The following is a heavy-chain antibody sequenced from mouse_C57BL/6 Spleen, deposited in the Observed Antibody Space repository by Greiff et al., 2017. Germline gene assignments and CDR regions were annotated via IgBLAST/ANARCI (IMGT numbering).Heavy chain of an antibody. Sequence: EVKLVESGEGLVKPGGSLKLSCAASGFTFSSYAMSWVRQTPEKRLEWVAYISSGGDYIYYADTVKGRFTISRDNARNTLYLQMSSLKSEDTAMYYCTRDGYPYYYAMDYWGQGTSVTVSS. J-gene: IGHJ4*01. V-gene: IGHV5-9-1*02. CDR1: GFTFSSYA. CDR2: ISSGGDYI. D-gene: IGHD2-3*01. CDR3: TRDGYPYYYAMDY.